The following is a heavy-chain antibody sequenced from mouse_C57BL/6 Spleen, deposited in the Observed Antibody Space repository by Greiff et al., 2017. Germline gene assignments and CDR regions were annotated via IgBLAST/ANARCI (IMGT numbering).Heavy chain of an antibody. V-gene: IGHV1-80*01. CDR2: IYPGDGDT. CDR3: ARGGNYSYWYFDV. CDR1: GYAFSSYW. Sequence: VQRVESGAELVKPGASVKISCKASGYAFSSYWMNWVKQRPGKGLEWIGQIYPGDGDTNYNGKFKGKATLTADKSSSTAYMQLSSLTSEDSAVYFCARGGNYSYWYFDVWGTGTTVTVSS. J-gene: IGHJ1*03. D-gene: IGHD2-1*01.